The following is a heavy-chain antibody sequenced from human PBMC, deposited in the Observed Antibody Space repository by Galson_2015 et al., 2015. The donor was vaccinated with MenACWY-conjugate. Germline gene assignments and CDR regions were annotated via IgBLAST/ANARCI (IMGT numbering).Heavy chain of an antibody. J-gene: IGHJ3*02. Sequence: SCKASGGTFSSYAFSWVRQAPGQGLEWMGEMIPIFETANYAQKFQGRVTITADKSTSTAYMELSGLESEDTAVYYCARERYGDNSGRDAFDIWGQGTMAIVSS. CDR1: GGTFSSYA. CDR2: MIPIFETA. CDR3: ARERYGDNSGRDAFDI. D-gene: IGHD4-23*01. V-gene: IGHV1-69*06.